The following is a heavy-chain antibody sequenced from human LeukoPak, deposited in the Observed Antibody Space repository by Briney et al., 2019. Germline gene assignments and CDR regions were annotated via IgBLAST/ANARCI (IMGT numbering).Heavy chain of an antibody. CDR1: GFTFSNYG. CDR2: IRSDASNK. V-gene: IGHV3-30*02. CDR3: ARGEERLTKSLRRCSGNSCYENWFDP. J-gene: IGHJ5*02. D-gene: IGHD2-15*01. Sequence: PGGSLRLSCAASGFTFSNYGMHWVRQPPGKGLEWVAFIRSDASNKYYADSVKGRFTISRDNSKNTLYLQMNSLRAEDTAVYYCARGEERLTKSLRRCSGNSCYENWFDPWGQGTLVTVFS.